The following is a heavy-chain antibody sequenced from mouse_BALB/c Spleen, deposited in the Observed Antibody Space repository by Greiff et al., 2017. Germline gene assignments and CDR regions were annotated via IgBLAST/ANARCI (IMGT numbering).Heavy chain of an antibody. D-gene: IGHD2-2*01. Sequence: QVQLQQSAAELARPGASVKMSCKASGYTFTSYTMHWVKQRPGQGLEWIGYINPSSGYTEYNQKFKDKTTLTADKSSSTAYMQLSSLTSEDSAVYYCARWRLRRGDYWGQGTSVTVSS. J-gene: IGHJ4*01. V-gene: IGHV1-4*02. CDR2: INPSSGYT. CDR1: GYTFTSYT. CDR3: ARWRLRRGDY.